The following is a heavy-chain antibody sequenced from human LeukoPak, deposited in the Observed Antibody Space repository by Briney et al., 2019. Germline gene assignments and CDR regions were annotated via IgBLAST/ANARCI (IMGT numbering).Heavy chain of an antibody. CDR3: ARDPYSGSYGDSYYYYMDV. D-gene: IGHD1-26*01. CDR1: GFTFSSYE. CDR2: ISSSGSTI. V-gene: IGHV3-48*03. Sequence: GGSLRLSCAASGFTFSSYEMNWVRQAPGKGLEWVSYISSSGSTIYYADSVKGRFTISRDNAENSLYLQMNSLRAGDTAVYYCARDPYSGSYGDSYYYYMDVWGKGTTVTISS. J-gene: IGHJ6*03.